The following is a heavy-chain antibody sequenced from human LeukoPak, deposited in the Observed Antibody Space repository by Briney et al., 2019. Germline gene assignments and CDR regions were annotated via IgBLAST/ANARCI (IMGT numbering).Heavy chain of an antibody. Sequence: PSQTLSLTCTVSGGTISSYNLSWIRQPAGQGLEWMGRIHTSGSTNYNPSLKSSITMSIYMSKNQIPHKSNPLPAPDTPVYYCARESYGSSYLFGFWGQGTLVTVSS. J-gene: IGHJ4*02. CDR2: IHTSGST. V-gene: IGHV4-4*07. D-gene: IGHD6-6*01. CDR1: GGTISSYN. CDR3: ARESYGSSYLFGF.